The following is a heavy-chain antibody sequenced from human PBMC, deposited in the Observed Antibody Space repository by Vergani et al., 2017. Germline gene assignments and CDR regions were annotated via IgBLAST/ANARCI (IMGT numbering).Heavy chain of an antibody. CDR3: AVRPRVNLVGGEIVTKRTFDY. CDR1: GDSISSNNC. D-gene: IGHD3-10*01. Sequence: QVQLQESGPGLVKPPGTLSLTCAVSGDSISSNNCWTWVRQPPGKGLERIGEICHTEDTKYSPSLKSRVTVSVDESRNLFSLRLNSVTAADTAMYYCAVRPRVNLVGGEIVTKRTFDYWSQGSLVTVSS. CDR2: ICHTEDT. V-gene: IGHV4-4*03. J-gene: IGHJ4*02.